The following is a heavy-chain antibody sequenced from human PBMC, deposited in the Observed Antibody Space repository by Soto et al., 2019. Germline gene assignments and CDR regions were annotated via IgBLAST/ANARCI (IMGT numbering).Heavy chain of an antibody. J-gene: IGHJ2*01. CDR3: AKGLWFGELDDWYFDL. CDR2: ISYDGSNK. D-gene: IGHD3-10*01. CDR1: GFTFSSYG. Sequence: GGSLRLSCAASGFTFSSYGMHWVRQAPGKGLEWVAVISYDGSNKYYEDSVKGRFTISRDNSKNTLYLQMNSLRAEDTAVYYCAKGLWFGELDDWYFDLWGRGTLVTVSS. V-gene: IGHV3-30*18.